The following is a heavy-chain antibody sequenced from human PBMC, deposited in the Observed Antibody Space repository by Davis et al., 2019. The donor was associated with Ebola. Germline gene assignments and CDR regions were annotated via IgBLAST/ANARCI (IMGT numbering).Heavy chain of an antibody. J-gene: IGHJ4*02. Sequence: GGSLRLSCAASGFTFSAYTIHWVRQAPGKGLECVSSISSSSYIYYTDSVKGRFTISRDNAKNSLYLQMNSLRAEDTAVYYCARDVGRDPIDYWGQGTLVTVSS. D-gene: IGHD5-24*01. CDR1: GFTFSAYT. V-gene: IGHV3-21*01. CDR3: ARDVGRDPIDY. CDR2: ISSSSYI.